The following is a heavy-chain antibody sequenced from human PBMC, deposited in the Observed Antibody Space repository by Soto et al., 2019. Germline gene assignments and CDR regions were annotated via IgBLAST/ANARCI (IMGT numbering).Heavy chain of an antibody. V-gene: IGHV1-8*01. CDR1: GYSFASLH. Sequence: QVQLVQSGAEVRRPGASVKVSCKASGYSFASLHFNWVRQATGPGLEWIGWMNPHSGETGYAQRFQGRVTMTRDISLSTAHMELRSLTSHVTAVYFCARGSPGPVDHWGQGTLVTVSS. CDR3: ARGSPGPVDH. J-gene: IGHJ4*02. CDR2: MNPHSGET. D-gene: IGHD3-10*01.